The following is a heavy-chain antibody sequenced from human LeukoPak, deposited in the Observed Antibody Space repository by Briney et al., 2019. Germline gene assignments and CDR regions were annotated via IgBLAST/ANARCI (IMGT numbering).Heavy chain of an antibody. V-gene: IGHV3-30*18. D-gene: IGHD3-16*02. Sequence: GRSLRLSCAASGFTFSSYGMHWVRQAPGKGLEWVAVISYDGSNKYYADSVKGRFTISRDNSKNTLYLQMNSLRAEDTAVYYCANTLRLGELSLYDWGQGTLVTVSS. J-gene: IGHJ4*02. CDR3: ANTLRLGELSLYD. CDR2: ISYDGSNK. CDR1: GFTFSSYG.